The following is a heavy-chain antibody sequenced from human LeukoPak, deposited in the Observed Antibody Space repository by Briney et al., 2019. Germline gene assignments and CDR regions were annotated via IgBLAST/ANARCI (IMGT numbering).Heavy chain of an antibody. CDR2: IRYGGSNK. CDR3: EKIHLRYCSGGSCYTPFDY. Sequence: PGGSLRLSCAASGFTFSSYGMHWVRQAPGKGLEWVAFIRYGGSNKYYADSVKRLFTIYRDNSKNTLYLQKNSLRAEDTAVYYCEKIHLRYCSGGSCYTPFDYWGQGTLVTVSS. V-gene: IGHV3-30*02. J-gene: IGHJ4*02. CDR1: GFTFSSYG. D-gene: IGHD2-15*01.